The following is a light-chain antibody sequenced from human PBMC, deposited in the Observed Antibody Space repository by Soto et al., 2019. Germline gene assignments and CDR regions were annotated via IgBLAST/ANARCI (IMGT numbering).Light chain of an antibody. J-gene: IGKJ3*01. Sequence: DIQMTQSPSSLSASVGARVSITCQSSQDIRTSLSWFQHKPGGAPKLLIYGASYLETGVPSRFRGSGSGTDFTFTITSLQPEDIATYYCQHYNNLPPFTFGPGTIVDIK. CDR1: QDIRTS. CDR3: QHYNNLPPFT. V-gene: IGKV1-33*01. CDR2: GAS.